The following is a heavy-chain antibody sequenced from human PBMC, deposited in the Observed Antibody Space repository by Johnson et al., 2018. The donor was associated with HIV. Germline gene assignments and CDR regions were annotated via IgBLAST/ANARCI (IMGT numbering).Heavy chain of an antibody. Sequence: QVQLVESGGGVVQPGRSLRLSCAASGFTFSSYAMHWVRQAPGKGLEWVAVISYDGSNKYYADSVKGRFTISRDNAKNSLYLQMNSLRAEDTALYYCAREGGGFREFGGFDIWGQGTMVTVSS. CDR1: GFTFSSYA. CDR2: ISYDGSNK. D-gene: IGHD3-10*01. J-gene: IGHJ3*02. CDR3: AREGGGFREFGGFDI. V-gene: IGHV3-30-3*01.